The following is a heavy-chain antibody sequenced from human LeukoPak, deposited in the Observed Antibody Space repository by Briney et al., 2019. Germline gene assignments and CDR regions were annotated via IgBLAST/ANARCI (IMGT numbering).Heavy chain of an antibody. J-gene: IGHJ4*02. CDR2: ISAYNGNT. D-gene: IGHD3-22*01. Sequence: ASVKVSCKASGYTFTSYGISWVRQAPGQGLEWMGWISAYNGNTNYAQKLQGRVTVTTDTSTSTAYMELRSLRSDDTAVYYCARGDYYDSSGYSPIPDYWGQGTLVTVSS. CDR3: ARGDYYDSSGYSPIPDY. V-gene: IGHV1-18*01. CDR1: GYTFTSYG.